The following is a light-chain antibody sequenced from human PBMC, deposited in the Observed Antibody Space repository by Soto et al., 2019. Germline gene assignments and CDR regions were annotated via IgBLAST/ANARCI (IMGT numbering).Light chain of an antibody. CDR3: QHYNSYSEA. V-gene: IGKV1-5*01. CDR2: DAS. CDR1: QTISSW. J-gene: IGKJ1*01. Sequence: DIQMTQSPSTLSGSVGDRVTITCRASQTISSWLAWYQQKPGKAPKLLIFDASTLETGVPSRFSGSEAETEFTLTISGLQPDEFATYYCQHYNSYSEAVGQGTKVDIK.